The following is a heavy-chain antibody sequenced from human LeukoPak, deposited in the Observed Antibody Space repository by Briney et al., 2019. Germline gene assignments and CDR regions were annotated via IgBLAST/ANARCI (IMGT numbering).Heavy chain of an antibody. CDR3: ARVLGDGYSDY. Sequence: SETLSLNGTGSGGTIIRDHWSWIPQPPGQGLEGLVYLSITGSTNYNPSMKSRVTISADRSKHPFSLNLSSVTAADTAMYYCARVLGDGYSDYCGQGTLVTVSS. CDR2: LSITGST. CDR1: GGTIIRDH. V-gene: IGHV4-59*01. J-gene: IGHJ4*02. D-gene: IGHD5-24*01.